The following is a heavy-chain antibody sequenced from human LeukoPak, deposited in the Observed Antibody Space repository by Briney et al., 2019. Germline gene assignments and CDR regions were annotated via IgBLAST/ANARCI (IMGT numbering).Heavy chain of an antibody. CDR2: ISSSSSYI. CDR1: GFTFSSYS. V-gene: IGHV3-21*01. Sequence: GGSLRLSCAASGFTFSSYSMNWVRQAPGKGLEWVSAISSSSSYIYYADSVKGRFTISRDNAKNSLYLQMNSMRAEDTAVYYCARVLRVTHRPIRDANWFDPWGQGTLVTVS. CDR3: ARVLRVTHRPIRDANWFDP. D-gene: IGHD2-8*01. J-gene: IGHJ5*02.